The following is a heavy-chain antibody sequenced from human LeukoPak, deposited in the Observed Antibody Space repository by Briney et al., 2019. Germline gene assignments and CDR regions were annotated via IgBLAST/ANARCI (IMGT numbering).Heavy chain of an antibody. J-gene: IGHJ6*03. Sequence: PGGSLRLSCAASGFTFSSYWMSWVRQAPGKGLEWVANIKQDGSEKYYVDSVKGRFTISRDNAKNSLYLQMNSLRAEDTAVYYCARGPPTAMDYYYYMDVWGKGTTVTVSS. D-gene: IGHD5-18*01. V-gene: IGHV3-7*04. CDR1: GFTFSSYW. CDR3: ARGPPTAMDYYYYMDV. CDR2: IKQDGSEK.